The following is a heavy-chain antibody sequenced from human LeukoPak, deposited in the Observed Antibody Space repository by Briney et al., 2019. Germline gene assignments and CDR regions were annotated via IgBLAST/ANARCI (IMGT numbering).Heavy chain of an antibody. D-gene: IGHD6-13*01. V-gene: IGHV3-9*01. CDR1: GFTFDDYA. J-gene: IGHJ5*02. CDR3: AKDIAAAGKGPFDP. Sequence: GGSRRLSCAASGFTFDDYAMQWLRPARGERVEWVSGIGCNSGSIGYADSVKGPFTISRDNAKNSLYLQMNSLRAEDTGLYYCAKDIAAAGKGPFDPWGQGTLVTVSS. CDR2: IGCNSGSI.